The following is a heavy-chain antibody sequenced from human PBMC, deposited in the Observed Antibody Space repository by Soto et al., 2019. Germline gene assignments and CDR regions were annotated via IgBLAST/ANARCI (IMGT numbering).Heavy chain of an antibody. D-gene: IGHD3-16*01. Sequence: PGGSLRLSCAASGFGFDSHSMNWVRQAPGKGLEWVASISHSASYIFYANSVRGRFTISRDNAKNSVFLQMNSLRAEDTAVYYCARLVYHRDSGDYYYGGFDYWGQGTLVTVSS. CDR1: GFGFDSHS. CDR3: ARLVYHRDSGDYYYGGFDY. CDR2: ISHSASYI. J-gene: IGHJ4*02. V-gene: IGHV3-21*01.